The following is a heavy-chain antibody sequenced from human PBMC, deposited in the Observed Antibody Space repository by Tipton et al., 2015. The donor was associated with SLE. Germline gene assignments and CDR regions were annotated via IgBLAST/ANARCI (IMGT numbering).Heavy chain of an antibody. J-gene: IGHJ4*02. CDR3: VVCSPSSCSYFDY. V-gene: IGHV4-4*07. D-gene: IGHD2-2*01. CDR1: GGSITNYY. CDR2: ICCGGST. Sequence: TLSLTCTVSGGSITNYYWGWVRQPAGKGLEWIGRICCGGSTKYNPPLDSRVSLSVDASKDQFSLKLSSVTAADTAVYYCVVCSPSSCSYFDYWGQGTLVTVSS.